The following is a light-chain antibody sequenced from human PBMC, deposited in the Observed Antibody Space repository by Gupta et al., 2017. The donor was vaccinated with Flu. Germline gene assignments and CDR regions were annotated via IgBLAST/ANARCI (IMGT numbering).Light chain of an antibody. Sequence: EVVLTQSPGTLSLSPGERATLSCRASQSVSSTFLAWYQQKPGQAPRLLSYGASTRATGITDRVSGSGSGTEFTLTIRILEPEDFALEDGQQYGMTFGQGTKVEIK. CDR3: QQYGMT. J-gene: IGKJ1*01. CDR1: QSVSSTF. V-gene: IGKV3-20*01. CDR2: GAS.